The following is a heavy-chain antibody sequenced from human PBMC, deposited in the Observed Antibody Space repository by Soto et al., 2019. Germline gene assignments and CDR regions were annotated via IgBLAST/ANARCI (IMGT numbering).Heavy chain of an antibody. CDR2: IIPIFGTA. Sequence: QVQLVQSGAEGKKPGSSVKVSCKASGGTFSSYAISWVRQAPGQGLEWMGGIIPIFGTANYAQKFQGRVTITADESTSTAYMELSSLRSEDTAVYYCARVWRYQLVPVSYGMDVWGQGTTVTVSS. CDR3: ARVWRYQLVPVSYGMDV. V-gene: IGHV1-69*01. CDR1: GGTFSSYA. J-gene: IGHJ6*02. D-gene: IGHD2-2*01.